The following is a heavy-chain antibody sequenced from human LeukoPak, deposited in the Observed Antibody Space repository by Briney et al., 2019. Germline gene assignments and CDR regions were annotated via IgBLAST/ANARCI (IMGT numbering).Heavy chain of an antibody. CDR3: ARGHYDFWSGYPSDYYYMDV. Sequence: SVKVSCKASGGTFSSYAISWVRQAPGQGLEWMGGITPIFGTANYAQKFQGRGTITTDESTSTAYMELSSLRSEDTAVYYCARGHYDFWSGYPSDYYYMDVWGKGTTVTVSS. J-gene: IGHJ6*03. CDR2: ITPIFGTA. V-gene: IGHV1-69*05. CDR1: GGTFSSYA. D-gene: IGHD3-3*01.